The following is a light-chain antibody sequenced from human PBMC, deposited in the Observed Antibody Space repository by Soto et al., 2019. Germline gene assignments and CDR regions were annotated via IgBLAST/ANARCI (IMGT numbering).Light chain of an antibody. CDR2: GAS. Sequence: DIHMTQSRSTLSWSSGDRVASACRASQSISTWLAWYQQKPGKAPKLLIYGASSLASGVPSRFSGSGSGTEFTLTISSLQPDDFATYYCQHYNSYSEAFGQGTKVDIK. CDR3: QHYNSYSEA. CDR1: QSISTW. J-gene: IGKJ1*01. V-gene: IGKV1-5*01.